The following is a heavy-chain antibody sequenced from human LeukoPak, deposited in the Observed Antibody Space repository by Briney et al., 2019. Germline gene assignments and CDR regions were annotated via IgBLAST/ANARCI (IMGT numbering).Heavy chain of an antibody. Sequence: SSETLSLTCAVYGGSFSGYYWSWIRQPPGKGLEWIGEINHSGSTNYNPSLKSRVTISVDTSKNQFSLKLSSVTAADTAVYYCARSVNRVTRFLEWLFKGAFDIWGQGTMVTVSS. CDR2: INHSGST. CDR3: ARSVNRVTRFLEWLFKGAFDI. V-gene: IGHV4-34*01. J-gene: IGHJ3*02. D-gene: IGHD3-3*01. CDR1: GGSFSGYY.